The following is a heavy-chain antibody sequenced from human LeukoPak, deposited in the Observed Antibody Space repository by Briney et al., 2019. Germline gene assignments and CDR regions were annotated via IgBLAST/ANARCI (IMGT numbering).Heavy chain of an antibody. J-gene: IGHJ3*02. CDR3: ARLRVDTAMVGAFDI. Sequence: SETLSLTCAVYGGSFSGYYWSWIRQPPGKGLEWIGYIYYSGSTNYNPSLKSRVTISVDTSKNQFSLKLSSVTAADTAVYYCARLRVDTAMVGAFDIWGQGTMVTVSS. D-gene: IGHD5-18*01. V-gene: IGHV4-59*01. CDR2: IYYSGST. CDR1: GGSFSGYY.